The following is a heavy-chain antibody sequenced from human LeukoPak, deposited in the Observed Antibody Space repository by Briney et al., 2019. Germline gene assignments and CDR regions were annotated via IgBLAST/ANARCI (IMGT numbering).Heavy chain of an antibody. Sequence: SGTLPLTCAVSGGSISSSNWWSWVRQPPGKGLEWIGEIYHSGSTNYNPSLKSRVTISVDKSKNQFSLKLSSVTAADTAVYYCARGPLWFGELLYGAYFDYWGQGTLVTVSS. J-gene: IGHJ4*02. V-gene: IGHV4-4*02. CDR2: IYHSGST. D-gene: IGHD3-10*01. CDR1: GGSISSSNW. CDR3: ARGPLWFGELLYGAYFDY.